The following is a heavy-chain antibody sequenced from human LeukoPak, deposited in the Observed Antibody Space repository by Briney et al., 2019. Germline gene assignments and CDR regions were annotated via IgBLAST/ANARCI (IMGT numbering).Heavy chain of an antibody. D-gene: IGHD3-22*01. V-gene: IGHV3-74*01. Sequence: GGCLRLSCAASGFTFTTYWMHWVRQVPGKGLVWVSRINSDGSSTSYADSVKGRFTVSRDNAKNTLYLQMNSLRAEDTAVYYCTRGGYYDSSGLFYFDYWGQGTLVTVSS. J-gene: IGHJ4*02. CDR3: TRGGYYDSSGLFYFDY. CDR1: GFTFTTYW. CDR2: INSDGSST.